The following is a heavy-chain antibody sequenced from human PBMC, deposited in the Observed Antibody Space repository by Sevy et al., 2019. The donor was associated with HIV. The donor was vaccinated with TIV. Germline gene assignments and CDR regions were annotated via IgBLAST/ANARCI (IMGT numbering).Heavy chain of an antibody. J-gene: IGHJ4*02. CDR3: ARIGMGHSYGTPPWY. CDR1: GFTFSRYA. CDR2: MSYDGSNK. V-gene: IGHV3-30-3*01. D-gene: IGHD5-18*01. Sequence: GGSLRLSCAVSGFTFSRYAMHWVRQAPGKGLEWVAVMSYDGSNKYYADSVKGRFTISRDNSRNTLYLQMNSLGAEDTAAYYCARIGMGHSYGTPPWYWGQGTLVTVSS.